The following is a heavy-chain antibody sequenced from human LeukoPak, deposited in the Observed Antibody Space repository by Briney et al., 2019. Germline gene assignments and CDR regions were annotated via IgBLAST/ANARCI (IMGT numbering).Heavy chain of an antibody. CDR1: GYSISSGYY. CDR3: ARLTGGSFVFDY. D-gene: IGHD1-26*01. V-gene: IGHV4-38-2*01. CDR2: IYHSGST. J-gene: IGHJ4*02. Sequence: PSETLSLTCAVSGYSISSGYYWGWIRQPPGKGLEWIGSIYHSGSTYYNPSLKSRVTISVDTSKNQFSLKLSSVTAADTAVYYCARLTGGSFVFDYWGQGTLVTVPS.